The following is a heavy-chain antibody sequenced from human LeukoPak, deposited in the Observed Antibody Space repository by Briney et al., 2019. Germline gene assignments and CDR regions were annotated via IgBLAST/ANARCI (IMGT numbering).Heavy chain of an antibody. CDR3: VKDCGEVPGGMCD. CDR2: ISYDGSNK. Sequence: PGRSLRLSCAASGFTFSTYAMHWVRQGPGKGLEWVAVISYDGSNKYYADSVKGRFTISRDNSKNTLYLQMSSLSAEDTAVYYCVKDCGEVPGGMCDWGQGTLVTVSS. V-gene: IGHV3-30-3*01. J-gene: IGHJ4*02. D-gene: IGHD2-2*01. CDR1: GFTFSTYA.